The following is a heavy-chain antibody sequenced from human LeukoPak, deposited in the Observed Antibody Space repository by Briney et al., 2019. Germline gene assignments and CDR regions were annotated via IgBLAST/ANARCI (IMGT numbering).Heavy chain of an antibody. V-gene: IGHV3-11*04. CDR2: INSSGSTI. Sequence: PGGSLRLSCAASGFTFSDYYMSWIRQAPGKGLEWVSYINSSGSTIYYADSVKGRFTISRDNAKNSLYLQMNSLRAEDTAVYYCARETRWLQLPDWFDPWGQGTLVTVSS. D-gene: IGHD5-24*01. CDR3: ARETRWLQLPDWFDP. CDR1: GFTFSDYY. J-gene: IGHJ5*02.